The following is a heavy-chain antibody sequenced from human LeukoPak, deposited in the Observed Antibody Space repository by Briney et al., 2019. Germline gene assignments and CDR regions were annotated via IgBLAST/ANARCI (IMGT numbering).Heavy chain of an antibody. D-gene: IGHD6-6*01. V-gene: IGHV5-51*01. CDR1: GYSFASYW. Sequence: GESLKTSCKGSGYSFASYWIGWVRQMPGKGLEWMGIIYPGDSDTRYSPSFQGQVTISADKSISTAYLQWSALKASDTAMYYCARRYSSSSNGDYWGQGTLVTVSS. J-gene: IGHJ4*02. CDR2: IYPGDSDT. CDR3: ARRYSSSSNGDY.